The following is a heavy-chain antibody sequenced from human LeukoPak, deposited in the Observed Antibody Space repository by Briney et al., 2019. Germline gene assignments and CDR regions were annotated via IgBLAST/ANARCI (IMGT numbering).Heavy chain of an antibody. J-gene: IGHJ3*02. D-gene: IGHD6-19*01. CDR2: ISSSSNYI. Sequence: PGGSLRLSCAASGFTFSSYSMNWVRQAPGKGLEWVSSISSSSNYIYYADSVKGRFTISKDNAENSLYLQMSSLRAEDTAVYYCARVKSAGMNVDAFDIWGQGTMVTVSS. CDR1: GFTFSSYS. V-gene: IGHV3-21*01. CDR3: ARVKSAGMNVDAFDI.